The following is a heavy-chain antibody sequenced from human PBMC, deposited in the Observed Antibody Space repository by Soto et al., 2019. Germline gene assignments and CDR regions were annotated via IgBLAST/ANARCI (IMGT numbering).Heavy chain of an antibody. Sequence: QVQLVESGGGVVQPGRSLRLSCAASGSTFSSYAMHWVRQAPGKGLEWVAVIWYDGSNEDYADSVKGLFTIFRDNYKNTLFFQMNSLRDEETAVYYCDREETGTYDHWGQGTLVTVSS. CDR3: DREETGTYDH. D-gene: IGHD1-1*01. V-gene: IGHV3-33*01. J-gene: IGHJ4*02. CDR2: IWYDGSNE. CDR1: GSTFSSYA.